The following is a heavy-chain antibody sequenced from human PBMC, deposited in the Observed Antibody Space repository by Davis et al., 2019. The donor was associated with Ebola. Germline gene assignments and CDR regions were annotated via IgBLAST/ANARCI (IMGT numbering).Heavy chain of an antibody. CDR3: ARGGIQLWPFGY. J-gene: IGHJ4*02. D-gene: IGHD5-18*01. V-gene: IGHV3-74*01. Sequence: GESLKISCAASGFTFRNYWMHWVRQAPGKGLVWVSRINSDGSTTNYADSVKGRFTISRDNAKNTLYLQMNSLRAEDTAVYYCARGGIQLWPFGYWGQGTLVTVSS. CDR1: GFTFRNYW. CDR2: INSDGSTT.